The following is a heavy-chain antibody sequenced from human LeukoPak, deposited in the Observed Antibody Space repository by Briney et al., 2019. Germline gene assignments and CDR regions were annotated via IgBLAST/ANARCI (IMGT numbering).Heavy chain of an antibody. CDR3: ARVDTAMVGTNWFDP. Sequence: ASVKVSFKASGYTFTGYYMHWVRQAPGQGLEWMGRINPNSGGTNYAQKFQGRVTMTRDTSISTAYMELSRLRSDDTAVYYCARVDTAMVGTNWFDPWGQGTLVTVSS. CDR1: GYTFTGYY. V-gene: IGHV1-2*06. D-gene: IGHD5-18*01. CDR2: INPNSGGT. J-gene: IGHJ5*02.